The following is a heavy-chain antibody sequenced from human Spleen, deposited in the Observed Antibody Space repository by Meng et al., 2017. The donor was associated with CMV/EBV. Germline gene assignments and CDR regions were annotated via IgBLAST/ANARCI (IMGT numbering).Heavy chain of an antibody. CDR3: ARDRDGLGY. CDR2: INGDGSST. J-gene: IGHJ4*02. D-gene: IGHD5-24*01. CDR1: GFTFGNYW. V-gene: IGHV3-74*01. Sequence: GGSLRLSCAASGFTFGNYWMHWVRQAPGKGLVWVSRINGDGSSTSYADSVKGRFTISRDNAKNTLHLQMNSLRVEDTAVYYCARDRDGLGYWGQGTLVTVSS.